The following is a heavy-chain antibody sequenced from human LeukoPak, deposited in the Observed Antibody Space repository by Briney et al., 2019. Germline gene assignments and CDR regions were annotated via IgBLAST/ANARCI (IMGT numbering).Heavy chain of an antibody. D-gene: IGHD6-19*01. J-gene: IGHJ4*02. CDR1: GFTFDDYG. Sequence: GGSLRLSCAASGFTFDDYGMSWVRQAPGKGPEWVSGINWNGDSTGYVDSVKGRFTISRDNAKNSLYLQMNSLRAEDTVLYYCARDRSTVAGTSFDYWGQGTLVTVSS. CDR3: ARDRSTVAGTSFDY. CDR2: INWNGDST. V-gene: IGHV3-20*04.